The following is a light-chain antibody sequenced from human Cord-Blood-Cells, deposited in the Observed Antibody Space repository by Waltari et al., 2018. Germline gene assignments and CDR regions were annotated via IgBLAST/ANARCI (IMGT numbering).Light chain of an antibody. J-gene: IGLJ1*01. CDR3: SSYAGSNVA. CDR2: EVS. CDR1: SSDVGGYNY. V-gene: IGLV2-8*01. Sequence: QSALTQPPSASGSPGQSVTISCTGTSSDVGGYNYVSWYQQHPGKAPKLMIYEVSKRPSGLPDRFSGSKSGHTASLTVSGLQAEDEADYYCSSYAGSNVAFGTGTKVTVL.